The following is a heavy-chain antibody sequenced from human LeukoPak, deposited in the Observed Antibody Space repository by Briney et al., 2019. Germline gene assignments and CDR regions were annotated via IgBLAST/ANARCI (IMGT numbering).Heavy chain of an antibody. CDR1: GYTFTSYG. V-gene: IGHV1-18*01. D-gene: IGHD3-22*01. Sequence: ASVKVSCKASGYTFTSYGISWVRQAPGQGLEWMGWISAYNGNTNYAQRLQGRVTMTTDTSTSTAYMELRSLRSDDTAVYYCARARRGEYDSSGYCLDYWGQGTLVTVSS. CDR2: ISAYNGNT. CDR3: ARARRGEYDSSGYCLDY. J-gene: IGHJ4*02.